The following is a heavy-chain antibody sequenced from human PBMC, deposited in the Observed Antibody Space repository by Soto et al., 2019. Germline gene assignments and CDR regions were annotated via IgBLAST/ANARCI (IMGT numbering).Heavy chain of an antibody. V-gene: IGHV3-30*03. D-gene: IGHD3-3*01. Sequence: QVQLVESGGGVVQPGRSLRLSCAASGFTFSSYGMHWARQAPGKGLEWVAVISYDGSNKYYADSVKGRFTISRDNSKNTLYLQMNSLRAEDTAVYYCARDTIFGYGMDVWGQGTTVTVSS. CDR3: ARDTIFGYGMDV. J-gene: IGHJ6*02. CDR2: ISYDGSNK. CDR1: GFTFSSYG.